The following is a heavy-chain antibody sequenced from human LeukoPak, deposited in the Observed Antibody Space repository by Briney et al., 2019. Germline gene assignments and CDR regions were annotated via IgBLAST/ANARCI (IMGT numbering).Heavy chain of an antibody. V-gene: IGHV1-46*01. D-gene: IGHD3-22*01. CDR3: ARDRTHYYDSSGYYSRWEY. J-gene: IGHJ4*02. CDR1: GYTFTSYF. Sequence: ASVKVSCKASGYTFTSYFMYWVRQAPGQGLEWMGLINPRGGTTRYAQKFQGRVTMTRDTSTSTVYMELSSLRSEDTAMYYCARDRTHYYDSSGYYSRWEYWGQGTLVTGSS. CDR2: INPRGGTT.